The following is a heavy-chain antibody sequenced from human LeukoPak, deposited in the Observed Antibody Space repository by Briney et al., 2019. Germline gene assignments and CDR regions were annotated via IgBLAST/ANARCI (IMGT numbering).Heavy chain of an antibody. CDR1: GGSISSGDYY. V-gene: IGHV4-61*08. CDR3: ARVQGDYYYYYMDV. CDR2: IYYSGST. J-gene: IGHJ6*03. Sequence: SETLSLTCTVSGGSISSGDYYWSWIRQPPGKGLEWIGYIYYSGSTNYNPSLKSRVTISVDTSKNQFSLKLSSVTAADTAVYYCARVQGDYYYYYMDVWGKGTTVTVSS.